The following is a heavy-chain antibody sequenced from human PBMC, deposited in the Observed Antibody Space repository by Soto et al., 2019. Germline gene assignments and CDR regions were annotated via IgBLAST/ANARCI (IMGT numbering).Heavy chain of an antibody. V-gene: IGHV3-11*05. Sequence: QVQLVESGGGLVKPGGSLRLSCAASGFTFSDYYMSWIRQAPGKGLEWVSYISSSSSYTNYADSVKGRFTISRDNAKNSLYLQMNRLRAEDTAVYYCAKGSGYDPGLDYWGQGTLVTVSS. CDR1: GFTFSDYY. D-gene: IGHD5-12*01. J-gene: IGHJ4*02. CDR3: AKGSGYDPGLDY. CDR2: ISSSSSYT.